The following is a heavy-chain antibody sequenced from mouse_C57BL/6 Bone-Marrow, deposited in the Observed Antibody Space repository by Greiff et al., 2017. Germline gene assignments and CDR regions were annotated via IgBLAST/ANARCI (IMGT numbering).Heavy chain of an antibody. V-gene: IGHV1-55*01. CDR1: GYTFTSYW. D-gene: IGHD2-10*02. CDR2: VYPGSGST. CDR3: ARERGYGNYYFDY. Sequence: LQESGAELVKPGASVKMSCKASGYTFTSYWITWVKQRPGQGLEWIGDVYPGSGSTNYNEKFKSKATLTVDTSSSTAYMQLSSLTSEDSAVYYCARERGYGNYYFDYWGQGTTLTVSS. J-gene: IGHJ2*01.